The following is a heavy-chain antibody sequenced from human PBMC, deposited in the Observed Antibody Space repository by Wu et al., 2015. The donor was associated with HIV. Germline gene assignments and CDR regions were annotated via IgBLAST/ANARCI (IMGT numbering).Heavy chain of an antibody. D-gene: IGHD3-10*01. Sequence: QVQLVQSGAEVKKRGASVKVSCKASGNFFTGYNIHWVRQASGQGLEWMGWINPDNGATKYAQEFQGRVTMARDTSISTAYMELRSLRFDDTSVYYCAISADFSGVSDYYYMGVWGKGTTVTVSS. V-gene: IGHV1-2*02. CDR2: INPDNGAT. CDR1: GNFFTGYN. J-gene: IGHJ6*03. CDR3: AISADFSGVSDYYYMGV.